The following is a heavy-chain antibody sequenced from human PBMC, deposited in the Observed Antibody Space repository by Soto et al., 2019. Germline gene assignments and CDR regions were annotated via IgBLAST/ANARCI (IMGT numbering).Heavy chain of an antibody. J-gene: IGHJ5*02. V-gene: IGHV4-34*01. CDR2: INHSGST. D-gene: IGHD5-18*01. CDR3: AGTGKLIQLPPRRWFDP. CDR1: GGSFSGYY. Sequence: PSETLSLTCAVYGGSFSGYYWSWIRQPPGKGLEWIGEINHSGSTNYNPSLKSRVTISVDTSKNQFSLKLSSVTAADTAVYYCAGTGKLIQLPPRRWFDPWGQGTLVTVSS.